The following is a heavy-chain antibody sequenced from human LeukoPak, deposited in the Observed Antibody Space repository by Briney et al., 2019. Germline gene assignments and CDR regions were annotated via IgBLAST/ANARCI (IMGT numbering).Heavy chain of an antibody. CDR1: GFTFDDYG. CDR3: ARALGTAMALDAFDI. D-gene: IGHD5-18*01. Sequence: GGSLRLSCAASGFTFDDYGMSWVRQAPGKGLEWVSGINWNGGSTGYADSVKGRFTISRENAKNSLYLQMNSLRAGDTAVYYCARALGTAMALDAFDIWGQGTMVTVSS. J-gene: IGHJ3*02. V-gene: IGHV3-20*04. CDR2: INWNGGST.